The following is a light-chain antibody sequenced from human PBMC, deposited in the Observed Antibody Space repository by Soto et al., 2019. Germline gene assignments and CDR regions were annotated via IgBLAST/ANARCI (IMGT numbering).Light chain of an antibody. CDR1: QSISNSY. Sequence: ENVLTQSPGTLSLSPGERATLSCRASQSISNSYLAWYQQKPGQTPSLLIYHASNRATGIPDRFSCSGSGTDFTLTISRLEPEDFAVYYCQQYGDSLLTFGGGTKVEIK. CDR3: QQYGDSLLT. V-gene: IGKV3-20*01. CDR2: HAS. J-gene: IGKJ4*01.